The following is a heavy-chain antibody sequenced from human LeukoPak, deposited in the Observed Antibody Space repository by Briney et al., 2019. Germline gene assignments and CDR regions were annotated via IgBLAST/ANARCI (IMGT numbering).Heavy chain of an antibody. Sequence: SVKVSCKASGYTFTTYAISWVRQAPGQGLEWMGGIIPIFGTANYAQKFQGRVTITTDESTSTAYMELSSLRSEDTAVYYCARVGNDYGGNTNAFDIWGQGTMVTVSS. J-gene: IGHJ3*02. CDR3: ARVGNDYGGNTNAFDI. CDR2: IIPIFGTA. CDR1: GYTFTTYA. D-gene: IGHD4-23*01. V-gene: IGHV1-69*05.